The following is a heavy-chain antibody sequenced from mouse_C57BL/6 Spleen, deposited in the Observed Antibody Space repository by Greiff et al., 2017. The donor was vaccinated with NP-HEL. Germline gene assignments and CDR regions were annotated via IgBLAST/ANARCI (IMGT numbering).Heavy chain of an antibody. Sequence: VQLQQPGAELVKPGASVKLSCKASGYTFTSYWMHWVKQRPGQGLEWMGMIHPNSGSTNYNEKFKSKATLTVDKSSSTAYMQLSSLTSEDSAVYYCARYYYGSSLFDYWGQGTTLTVSS. CDR3: ARYYYGSSLFDY. CDR2: IHPNSGST. J-gene: IGHJ2*01. CDR1: GYTFTSYW. V-gene: IGHV1-64*01. D-gene: IGHD1-1*01.